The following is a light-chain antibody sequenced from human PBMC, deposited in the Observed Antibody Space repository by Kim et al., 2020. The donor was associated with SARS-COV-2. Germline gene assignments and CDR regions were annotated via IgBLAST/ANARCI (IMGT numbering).Light chain of an antibody. V-gene: IGLV3-19*01. CDR3: NSRRGSSDDHVL. CDR2: DKN. CDR1: RLRTYY. Sequence: GQTVGITCQGDRLRTYYASWYQLKPGQAPLLLIYDKNIRTSGIPDRFSGSGSGNTASLTITAAQAEDEADYYCNSRRGSSDDHVLFGGGTQLTVL. J-gene: IGLJ2*01.